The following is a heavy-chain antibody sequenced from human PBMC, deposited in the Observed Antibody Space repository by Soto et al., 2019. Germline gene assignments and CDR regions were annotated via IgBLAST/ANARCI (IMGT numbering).Heavy chain of an antibody. J-gene: IGHJ6*03. Sequence: QVQLQESGPGLVKPSGTLSLTCAVSSDSIRSSNWWRWVGQPPGKGLVGIGEIDHSGSTDYNPSLQSRLTTCVVTSTKHLYPKPSSVITADATVDDCATIHPVWFRGDYYMDVWGKGTTVTVSS. CDR1: SDSIRSSNW. CDR3: ATIHPVWFRGDYYMDV. V-gene: IGHV4-4*02. D-gene: IGHD3-10*01. CDR2: IDHSGST.